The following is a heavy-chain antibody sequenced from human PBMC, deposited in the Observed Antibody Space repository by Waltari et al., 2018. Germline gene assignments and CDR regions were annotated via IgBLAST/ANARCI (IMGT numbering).Heavy chain of an antibody. D-gene: IGHD3-22*01. V-gene: IGHV3-7*01. CDR1: GFTLCSHW. CDR2: IKKDGSEE. CDR3: ARDQWFAFDI. J-gene: IGHJ3*02. Sequence: EVQLVESGGGLVQPGGSLSLHCAASGFTLCSHWMSWVRQAPGKGLEWVANIKKDGSEEYYVDSVRGRFTISRDNAKNSLYLQMNSLRPEDTAVYYCARDQWFAFDIWGQGTMVTVSS.